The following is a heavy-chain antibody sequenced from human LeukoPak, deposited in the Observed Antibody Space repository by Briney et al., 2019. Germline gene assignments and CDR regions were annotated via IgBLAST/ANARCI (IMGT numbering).Heavy chain of an antibody. V-gene: IGHV3-20*04. CDR3: ARGYSDAFDI. Sequence: GGSLRLSCAASGFTFSNAWMSWVRQAPGKGLEWVSGINWNGGSTGYADSVKGRFTISRDNAKNSLYLQMNSLRAEDTALYYCARGYSDAFDIWGQGTMVTVSS. CDR2: INWNGGST. CDR1: GFTFSNAW. J-gene: IGHJ3*02. D-gene: IGHD1-1*01.